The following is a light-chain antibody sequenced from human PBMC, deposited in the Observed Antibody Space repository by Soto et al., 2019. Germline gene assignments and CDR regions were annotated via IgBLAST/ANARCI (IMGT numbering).Light chain of an antibody. CDR1: SSDIGGYNH. Sequence: QSALTQPASVSGSPGQSITISCTGTSSDIGGYNHVSWYQQHPGKAPKVMIYDVSNRPSGISNRFSGSKSGNTASLTISGLQADDEADYYCCSFTVSATYVFGTGTKVTVL. V-gene: IGLV2-14*03. J-gene: IGLJ1*01. CDR2: DVS. CDR3: CSFTVSATYV.